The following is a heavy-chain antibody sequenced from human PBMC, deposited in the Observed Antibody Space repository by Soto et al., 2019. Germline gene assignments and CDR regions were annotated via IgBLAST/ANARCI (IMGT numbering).Heavy chain of an antibody. CDR2: ISSSSSTI. J-gene: IGHJ4*02. CDR3: AREGRYSGSDYFDY. V-gene: IGHV3-48*02. Sequence: PWGSLRLSCGASGFTFSSYSMNWVRQAPGKGLEWISYISSSSSTIFYADSVKGRFTISRDNDKNSLYLQMNNLRDEDTAVYFCAREGRYSGSDYFDYWGQGTLVTVSS. D-gene: IGHD5-12*01. CDR1: GFTFSSYS.